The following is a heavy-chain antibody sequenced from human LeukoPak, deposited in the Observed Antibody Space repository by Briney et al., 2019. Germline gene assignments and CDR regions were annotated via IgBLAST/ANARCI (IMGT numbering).Heavy chain of an antibody. CDR1: GGSFSGYY. J-gene: IGHJ4*02. D-gene: IGHD1-26*01. CDR2: INHSGST. V-gene: IGHV4-34*01. Sequence: SETLSLTCAVYGGSFSGYYWSWIRQPPGKGLEWIGEINHSGSTNYNPSLKSRVTISVDTSKNQFSLKLSSVTAADTAVYYCARRQWELIDYWGQGTLVTVSS. CDR3: ARRQWELIDY.